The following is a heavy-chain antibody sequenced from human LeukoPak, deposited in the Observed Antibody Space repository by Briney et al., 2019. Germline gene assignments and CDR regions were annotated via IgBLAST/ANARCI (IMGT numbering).Heavy chain of an antibody. V-gene: IGHV3-30*03. J-gene: IGHJ4*02. Sequence: GGSLRLSCAASGFTFSSYGMHWVRQVPGKGLEWVAVISYDGSNKYYADSVKGRFTISRDNSKNTLYLQMNSLRAEDTAVYYCARWLYSSGWAIDYWGQGTLVTVSS. CDR3: ARWLYSSGWAIDY. CDR2: ISYDGSNK. CDR1: GFTFSSYG. D-gene: IGHD6-19*01.